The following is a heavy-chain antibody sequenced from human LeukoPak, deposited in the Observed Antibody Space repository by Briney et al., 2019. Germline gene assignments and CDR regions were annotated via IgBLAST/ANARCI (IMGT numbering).Heavy chain of an antibody. CDR2: ISSSSSTI. D-gene: IGHD1-26*01. J-gene: IGHJ4*02. V-gene: IGHV3-48*01. CDR1: GFTFSSYS. CDR3: AKAVAIGGSSH. Sequence: GGSLRLSCAASGFTFSSYSMDWVRQAPGKGLEWVSYISSSSSTIYYADSVKGRFTISRDNSKNTLYLQMNSLRAEDTAVYYCAKAVAIGGSSHWGQGTLVTVSS.